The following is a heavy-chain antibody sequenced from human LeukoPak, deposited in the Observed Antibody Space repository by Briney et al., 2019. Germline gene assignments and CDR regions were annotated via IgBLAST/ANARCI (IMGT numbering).Heavy chain of an antibody. D-gene: IGHD5-12*01. CDR1: GFTFGDYA. Sequence: GRSLRLSCTASGFTFGDYAMSWLRQAPGKGLEWVGFIRSKAYGGTTEYAASVKGRFTISRDDSKSIAYLQMNSLKTEDTAVYYCSSGSYYYYGMDVWGQGTTVTVSS. CDR2: IRSKAYGGTT. CDR3: SSGSYYYYGMDV. V-gene: IGHV3-49*03. J-gene: IGHJ6*02.